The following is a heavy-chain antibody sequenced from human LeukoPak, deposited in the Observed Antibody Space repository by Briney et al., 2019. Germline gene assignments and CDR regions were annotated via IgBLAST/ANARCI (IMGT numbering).Heavy chain of an antibody. V-gene: IGHV4-39*07. CDR3: ARDFKVDGSSGYYAFDI. Sequence: SETLSLTCTVSGGSISSSSYYWGWIRQPPGKGLEWIGSIYYSGSTYYNPPLKSRVTISVDTSKNQFSLKLSSVTAADTAVYYCARDFKVDGSSGYYAFDIWGQGTMVTVSS. J-gene: IGHJ3*02. D-gene: IGHD3-22*01. CDR1: GGSISSSSYY. CDR2: IYYSGST.